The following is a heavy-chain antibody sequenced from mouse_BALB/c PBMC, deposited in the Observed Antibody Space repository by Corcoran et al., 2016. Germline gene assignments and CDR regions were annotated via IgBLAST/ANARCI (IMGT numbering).Heavy chain of an antibody. CDR3: ARSLITYAMDY. CDR1: GYTFTNYG. D-gene: IGHD2-4*01. Sequence: QIQLVQSGPELKKPGESVKISCKASGYTFTNYGRNWVKQAPGKGLKWMGWINTYTGEPTYADDFKGRFAFSLETSASTAYLQINNLKNEDTATYFGARSLITYAMDYWGQGTSVTVSS. CDR2: INTYTGEP. V-gene: IGHV9-3-1*01. J-gene: IGHJ4*01.